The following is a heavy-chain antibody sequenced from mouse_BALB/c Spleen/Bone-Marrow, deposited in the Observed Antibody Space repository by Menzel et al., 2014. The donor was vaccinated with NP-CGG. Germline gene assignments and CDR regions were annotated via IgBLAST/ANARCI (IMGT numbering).Heavy chain of an antibody. CDR2: IYPGNVNT. D-gene: IGHD2-2*01. J-gene: IGHJ4*01. CDR3: ARGGWLRDAMDY. CDR1: GYTFTSYY. V-gene: IGHV1S56*01. Sequence: QVHVKQSGPELVKTGASVRISCKASGYTFTSYYIHWVKQRPGQGLEWIGWIYPGNVNTKYNEKFKGKATLTADKSSSTAYMQLSSLTSEDSAVYFCARGGWLRDAMDYWGQGTSVTVSS.